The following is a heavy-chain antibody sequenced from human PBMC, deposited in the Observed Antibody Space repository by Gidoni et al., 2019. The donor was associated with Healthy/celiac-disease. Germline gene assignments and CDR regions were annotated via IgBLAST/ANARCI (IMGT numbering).Heavy chain of an antibody. J-gene: IGHJ4*02. CDR1: GFTFSSFS. CDR3: ARGPDSVVVPAAILGGFLDY. V-gene: IGHV3-21*01. D-gene: IGHD2-2*02. Sequence: EVPLVESGGGLVKPGGSLRPSCSASGFTFSSFSMNWVRQAPGKGLEWVSSMSSSSSYIYYADSVKGRFTISRDNAKNSRYLQMNSLRAEDTAVYYCARGPDSVVVPAAILGGFLDYWGQGTLVTVSS. CDR2: MSSSSSYI.